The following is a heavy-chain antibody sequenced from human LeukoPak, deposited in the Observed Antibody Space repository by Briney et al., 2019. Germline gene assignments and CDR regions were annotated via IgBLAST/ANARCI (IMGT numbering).Heavy chain of an antibody. Sequence: GGSLRLSCAASGLTFSRYAMSWVRQAPGKGLEWVSAISASGGSTYYADSVKGRFTISRDNSKNTLYLQMNSLRVEDTVVYYCAKEVYYFDTSGLYSFAFDIWGQGTMVTVPS. CDR3: AKEVYYFDTSGLYSFAFDI. CDR1: GLTFSRYA. J-gene: IGHJ3*02. V-gene: IGHV3-23*01. CDR2: ISASGGST. D-gene: IGHD3-22*01.